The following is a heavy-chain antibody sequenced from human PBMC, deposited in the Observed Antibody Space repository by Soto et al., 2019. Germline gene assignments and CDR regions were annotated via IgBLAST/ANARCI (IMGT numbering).Heavy chain of an antibody. Sequence: GRSLRLPCAASGFTFRSYSMNRVRQAPGKGLEWVSYISSSSSTIYYADSVKGRFTISRDNAKNSLYLQMNSLRAEDTAVYYCARDNYDYGDEDYFDYWGQGPLVTVSS. CDR3: ARDNYDYGDEDYFDY. V-gene: IGHV3-48*01. CDR1: GFTFRSYS. J-gene: IGHJ4*02. D-gene: IGHD4-17*01. CDR2: ISSSSSTI.